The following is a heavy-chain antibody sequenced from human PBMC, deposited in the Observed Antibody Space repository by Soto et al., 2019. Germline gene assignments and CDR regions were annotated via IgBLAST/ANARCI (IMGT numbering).Heavy chain of an antibody. Sequence: SETLSLPCAVYGGSFSGYYWSWIRQPPGKGLEWIGEINHSGSTNYNPSLKSRVTISVDTSKNQFSLKLSSVTAADTAVYYCARGNRYILTGIYRGGRAGYYFDYWGQGTLVTVSS. J-gene: IGHJ4*02. CDR3: ARGNRYILTGIYRGGRAGYYFDY. CDR2: INHSGST. V-gene: IGHV4-34*01. CDR1: GGSFSGYY. D-gene: IGHD3-9*01.